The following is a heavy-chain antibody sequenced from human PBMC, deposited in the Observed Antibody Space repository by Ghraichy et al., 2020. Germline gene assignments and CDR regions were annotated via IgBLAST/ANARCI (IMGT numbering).Heavy chain of an antibody. CDR1: NGSISGYF. J-gene: IGHJ3*01. CDR2: IHYRGST. V-gene: IGHV4-59*01. D-gene: IGHD5-24*01. Sequence: SQTLSLTCIVSNGSISGYFWSWIRQPPGKGLEWIGYIHYRGSTNYNPSLKSRVTVSLDMSKNQFSLKLRSVTAADTAVHYCAREEISTKGGAFDVWGQGTMVTVSS. CDR3: AREEISTKGGAFDV.